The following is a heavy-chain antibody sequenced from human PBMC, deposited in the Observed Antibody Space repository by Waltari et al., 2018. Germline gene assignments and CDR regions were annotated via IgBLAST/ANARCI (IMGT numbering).Heavy chain of an antibody. Sequence: QVQLQESGPGLVKPSETLSLTCAASGSPISSGLYWGWFRQPQGKGLEWIGSIYHSGSTYYNPSLKSRVSLSVDTSTNQFSLNLISVTAADTALYYCARDRGAADYIDYWGQGTLVTVSS. J-gene: IGHJ4*02. CDR3: ARDRGAADYIDY. V-gene: IGHV4-38-2*02. CDR2: IYHSGST. CDR1: GSPISSGLY. D-gene: IGHD3-10*01.